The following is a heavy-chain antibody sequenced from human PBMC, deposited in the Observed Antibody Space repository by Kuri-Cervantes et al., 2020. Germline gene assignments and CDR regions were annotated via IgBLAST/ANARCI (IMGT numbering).Heavy chain of an antibody. J-gene: IGHJ4*02. CDR2: MNPKSGNT. V-gene: IGHV1-8*02. D-gene: IGHD1-26*01. Sequence: ASVKVSCKASGYTFTNYDINWVRQATGQGLEWMGWMNPKSGNTSYAQKFQGRLTMTRSTSISTAYMELSSLRFEDTAVYYCARLGTGGSYYYDYWGQGTLVTVSS. CDR3: ARLGTGGSYYYDY. CDR1: GYTFTNYD.